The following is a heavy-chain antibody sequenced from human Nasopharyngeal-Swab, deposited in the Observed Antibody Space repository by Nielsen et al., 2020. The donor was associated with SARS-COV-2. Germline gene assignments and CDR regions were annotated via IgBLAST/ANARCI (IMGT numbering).Heavy chain of an antibody. CDR1: GITLSSYS. D-gene: IGHD6-19*01. CDR3: ARVIAVAVDY. CDR2: ISSSSSTI. J-gene: IGHJ4*02. V-gene: IGHV3-48*04. Sequence: GESPKTSCAASGITLSSYSMNWVRQAPGKGLEWVSCISSSSSTIYYADSVKSRFTISRDNAKNSLYLQMNSLRAEDTAVYYCARVIAVAVDYWGQGTLVTVSS.